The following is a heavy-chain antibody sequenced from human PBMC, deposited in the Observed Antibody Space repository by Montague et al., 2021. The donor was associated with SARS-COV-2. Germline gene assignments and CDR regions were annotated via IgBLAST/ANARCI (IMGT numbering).Heavy chain of an antibody. V-gene: IGHV2-70*01. CDR2: IDWDEDQ. J-gene: IGHJ4*02. Sequence: PALVKPTQTLTLTCTFSGFSLNTSGMCVSWIRQPPGKALEWLALIDWDEDQYYSTSLKTRLTISKNPSKNRLVLTMTNMYPIDTSTYYCAGSYGDYRYSYFDYWGQGTLVTVSS. D-gene: IGHD4-17*01. CDR1: GFSLNTSGMC. CDR3: AGSYGDYRYSYFDY.